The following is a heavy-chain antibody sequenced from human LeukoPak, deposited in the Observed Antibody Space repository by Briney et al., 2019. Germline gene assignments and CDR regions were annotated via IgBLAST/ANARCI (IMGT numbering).Heavy chain of an antibody. V-gene: IGHV3-30-3*01. CDR2: ISYDGSNK. CDR3: ARPLYSSGWNIGETPFDY. Sequence: GGSLRLSCAASGFTFNTYAIHWVRQAPGKGLEWVAFISYDGSNKYYADSVKGRFTISRDNSKNTLFLQMNSLRTEDTAAYYCARPLYSSGWNIGETPFDYWGQGTLVTVSS. J-gene: IGHJ4*02. D-gene: IGHD6-19*01. CDR1: GFTFNTYA.